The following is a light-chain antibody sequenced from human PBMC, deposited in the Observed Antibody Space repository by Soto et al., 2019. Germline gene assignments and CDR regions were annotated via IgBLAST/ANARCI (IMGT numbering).Light chain of an antibody. CDR1: SSDVGGYNY. CDR2: DAS. CDR3: SSYTSSSTVV. V-gene: IGLV2-14*01. Sequence: QSVLAQPASGSGSPGQSITISCTGTSSDVGGYNYVSWYQQHPGKAPKLMIYDASNRPSGVSNRFSGSKSGNTASLTISGLQAEDEADYYCSSYTSSSTVVFGGGTKVTVL. J-gene: IGLJ2*01.